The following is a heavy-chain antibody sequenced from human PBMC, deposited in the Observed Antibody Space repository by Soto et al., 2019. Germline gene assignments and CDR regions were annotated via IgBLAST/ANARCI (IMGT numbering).Heavy chain of an antibody. CDR3: ARGRNTAMVLVSNYYYYYGMDV. V-gene: IGHV1-18*04. Sequence: QVQLVQSGAEVKKPGASVKVSCKASGYTFTSYGISWVRQAPGQGLEWMGWISAYNGNTNYAQKLQGRGTMTTDTSTSTAYMELRSLRSDDTAVYYCARGRNTAMVLVSNYYYYYGMDVWGQGTTVTVSS. CDR1: GYTFTSYG. D-gene: IGHD5-18*01. J-gene: IGHJ6*02. CDR2: ISAYNGNT.